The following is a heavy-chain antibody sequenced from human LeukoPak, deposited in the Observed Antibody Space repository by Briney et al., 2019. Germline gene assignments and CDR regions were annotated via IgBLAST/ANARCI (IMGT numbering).Heavy chain of an antibody. V-gene: IGHV4-59*01. CDR3: ARTTEAHSWRTRYYDYYMDV. J-gene: IGHJ6*03. Sequence: PSETLSLTCTVSGGSISSYYWSWIRQPPGKGLEWIGYIYYSGSTNYNPSLKSRVTISVDTSKNQFSLKLSSVAAADTAVYYCARTTEAHSWRTRYYDYYMDVWGKGTTVTVSS. D-gene: IGHD6-13*01. CDR1: GGSISSYY. CDR2: IYYSGST.